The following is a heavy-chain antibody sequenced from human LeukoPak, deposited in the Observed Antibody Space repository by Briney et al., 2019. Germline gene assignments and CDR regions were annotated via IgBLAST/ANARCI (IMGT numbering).Heavy chain of an antibody. CDR2: IWYDGSNK. Sequence: GGSLRLSCSASGFTFSRYCMHWVREAPGKGLECVAVIWYDGSNKYYADSVKGRFTISRDNSKNTLYLQMNSLRAEDTAVYYCAREVDSGSPGPGYWGQGTLVTVSS. D-gene: IGHD5-12*01. V-gene: IGHV3-33*08. CDR3: AREVDSGSPGPGY. CDR1: GFTFSRYC. J-gene: IGHJ4*02.